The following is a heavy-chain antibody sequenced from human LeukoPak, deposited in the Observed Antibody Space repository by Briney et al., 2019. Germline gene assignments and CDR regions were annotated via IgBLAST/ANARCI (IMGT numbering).Heavy chain of an antibody. CDR1: GFTFSSYA. Sequence: GGSLRLSCAASGFTFSSYAMGWVRQAPGKGLEWVSAISGSGGSTYYADSVKGRFTISRDNSKNTLYLQMNSLRAEDTAVYYRAKPSGRGHYYYYYGMDVWGKGTTVTVSS. J-gene: IGHJ6*04. CDR3: AKPSGRGHYYYYYGMDV. V-gene: IGHV3-23*01. CDR2: ISGSGGST.